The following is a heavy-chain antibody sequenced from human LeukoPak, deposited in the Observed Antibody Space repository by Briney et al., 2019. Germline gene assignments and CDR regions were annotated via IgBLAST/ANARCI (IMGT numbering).Heavy chain of an antibody. Sequence: GGSLRLSCAASGFTFSDYWMSWVRQAPGKGLQWVANIKPDGSEKYYVDSVKGRFTISRDNAKNSLYLQMNSLRAEDTAVYYCARAFYYGGNWGWFDPWGQGTLVTVSS. CDR1: GFTFSDYW. CDR3: ARAFYYGGNWGWFDP. D-gene: IGHD4-23*01. V-gene: IGHV3-7*01. J-gene: IGHJ5*02. CDR2: IKPDGSEK.